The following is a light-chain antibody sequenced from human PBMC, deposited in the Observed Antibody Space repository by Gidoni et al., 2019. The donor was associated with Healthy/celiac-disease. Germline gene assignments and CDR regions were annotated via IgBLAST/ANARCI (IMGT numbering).Light chain of an antibody. V-gene: IGKV3-15*01. CDR3: KQYNNWPRT. CDR2: GAS. CDR1: PSVSSK. Sequence: EIVMTQSPATLSVSPGERATLSCRASPSVSSKLAWYQQKPGQAPRLLIYGASTRATGIPARFSGSWSGTEFTLTISSLQSEDFAVYYCKQYNNWPRTYXXXTKVEIK. J-gene: IGKJ1*01.